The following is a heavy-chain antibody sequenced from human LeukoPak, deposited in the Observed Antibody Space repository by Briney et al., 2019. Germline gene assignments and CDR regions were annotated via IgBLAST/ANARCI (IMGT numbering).Heavy chain of an antibody. V-gene: IGHV3-23*01. CDR1: GFTFSSYG. D-gene: IGHD3-10*01. J-gene: IGHJ3*02. CDR3: AKGGLLWFGESLRGHAFDI. Sequence: PGGSLRLSCAASGFTFSSYGMSWVRQAPGKGLEWVSGISGSGDSTYYADSVKARFTISRDNSKKTLFLQMNSLRADDTAVYYCAKGGLLWFGESLRGHAFDIWGQGTMVTVSS. CDR2: ISGSGDST.